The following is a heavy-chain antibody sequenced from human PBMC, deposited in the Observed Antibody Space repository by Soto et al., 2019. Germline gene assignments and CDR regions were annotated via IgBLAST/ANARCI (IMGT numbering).Heavy chain of an antibody. CDR2: ISHNGHT. V-gene: IGHV4-4*01. CDR1: CDSFSIISW. J-gene: IGHJ4*02. D-gene: IGHD2-2*01. Sequence: LSLTCAVSCDSFSIISWWSWVRQSPGKGLEYIGEISHNGHTHYHPSLQSRVTISKDGSKSQFSLKLTSVTAADTAVYCCATKTISVPGATWGQGTLVTVSS. CDR3: ATKTISVPGAT.